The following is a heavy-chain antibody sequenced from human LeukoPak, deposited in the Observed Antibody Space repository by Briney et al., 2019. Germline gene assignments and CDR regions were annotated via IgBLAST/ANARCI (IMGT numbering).Heavy chain of an antibody. CDR1: GGSISSGSYY. CDR3: ARAESGGGYGMDV. CDR2: IYTSGST. J-gene: IGHJ6*02. V-gene: IGHV4-61*02. Sequence: PSQTLSLTWTVSGGSISSGSYYWSWIRQPAGKGLEWIGRIYTSGSTNYNPSLKSRVTISVDTSKNQFSLKLRSVTAADTAVYYCARAESGGGYGMDVWGRGTTVTVSS. D-gene: IGHD3-10*01.